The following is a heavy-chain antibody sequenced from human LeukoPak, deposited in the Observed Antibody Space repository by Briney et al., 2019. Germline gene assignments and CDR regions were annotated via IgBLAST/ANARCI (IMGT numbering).Heavy chain of an antibody. CDR2: MNPNSGNT. CDR1: GYTFTSYD. CDR3: ARVAGHSPDYYYYGMDV. D-gene: IGHD6-13*01. J-gene: IGHJ6*02. Sequence: ASVKVSCKASGYTFTSYDINWVRQATGQGLEWMGWMNPNSGNTGYAEKFQGRVTMTRNTSISTAYMELSSLRSEDTAVYYCARVAGHSPDYYYYGMDVWGQGTTVTVSS. V-gene: IGHV1-8*01.